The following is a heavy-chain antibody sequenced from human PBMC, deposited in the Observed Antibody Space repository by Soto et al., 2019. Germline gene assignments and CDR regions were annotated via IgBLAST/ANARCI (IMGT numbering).Heavy chain of an antibody. J-gene: IGHJ6*02. CDR1: GGSFSSYA. Sequence: SVKVSCKASGGSFSSYASSWVRQAPGQGLEWMGGIIPIFGTANYAQKFQGRVTITADESTSTAYMELSSLRSEDTAVYYCAALLETRWGGMDVWGQGTTVTVSS. V-gene: IGHV1-69*13. CDR3: AALLETRWGGMDV. D-gene: IGHD3-16*01. CDR2: IIPIFGTA.